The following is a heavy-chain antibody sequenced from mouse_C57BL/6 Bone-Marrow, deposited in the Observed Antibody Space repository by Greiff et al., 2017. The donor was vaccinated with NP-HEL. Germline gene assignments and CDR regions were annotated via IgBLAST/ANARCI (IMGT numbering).Heavy chain of an antibody. Sequence: EVKLVESGAELVKPGASVKLSCTASGFNIKDYYMHWVKQRTEQGLEWIGRIDPEDGETKYAPKFQGKATITADTSSNTAYLQLSSLTSEDTAVYYCARPLYGSSYLEYFDVWGTGTTVTVSS. V-gene: IGHV14-2*01. D-gene: IGHD1-1*01. J-gene: IGHJ1*03. CDR3: ARPLYGSSYLEYFDV. CDR2: IDPEDGET. CDR1: GFNIKDYY.